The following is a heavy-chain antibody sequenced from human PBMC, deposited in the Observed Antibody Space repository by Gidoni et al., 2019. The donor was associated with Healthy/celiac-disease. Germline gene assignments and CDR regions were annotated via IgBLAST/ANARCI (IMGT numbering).Heavy chain of an antibody. D-gene: IGHD3-3*01. CDR3: ASSYDFWSGYYSQSPYFDY. CDR1: GGSISSSSYY. J-gene: IGHJ4*02. V-gene: IGHV4-39*01. Sequence: QLQLQESGPGLVKPSETLSLTCTVSGGSISSSSYYWGWIRQPPGKGLGWIGSIYYSGSTYYNTSLKSRVTISVDTSKNQFSLKLSSVTAADTAVYYCASSYDFWSGYYSQSPYFDYWGQGTLVTVSS. CDR2: IYYSGST.